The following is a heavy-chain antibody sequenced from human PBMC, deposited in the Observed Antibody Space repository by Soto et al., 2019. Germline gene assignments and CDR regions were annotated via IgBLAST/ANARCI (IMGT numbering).Heavy chain of an antibody. J-gene: IGHJ4*02. CDR3: ARGSGYCSGGSCYFDY. V-gene: IGHV1-2*04. CDR2: INPNSGGT. D-gene: IGHD2-15*01. CDR1: GYTFTGYY. Sequence: ASVKVSCKASGYTFTGYYMHWVRQAPGQGLEWMGWINPNSGGTNYAQKFQGWVTMTRDTSISTAYMELRSLRSDDTAVYYCARGSGYCSGGSCYFDYWGQGTLVTVSS.